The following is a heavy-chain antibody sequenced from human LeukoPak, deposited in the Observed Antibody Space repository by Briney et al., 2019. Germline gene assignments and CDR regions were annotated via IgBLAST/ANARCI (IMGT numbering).Heavy chain of an antibody. J-gene: IGHJ5*02. CDR1: GGTFSSYA. CDR2: IIPIFGTA. D-gene: IGHD2-2*01. CDR3: ARVGICSSTSCPIGSWFDP. Sequence: SVKVSCKASGGTFSSYAISWVRQAPGQGLEWMGGIIPIFGTANYAQKFQGRVAITADESTSTAYMELSSLRSEDTAVYYCARVGICSSTSCPIGSWFDPWGQGTLVTVSS. V-gene: IGHV1-69*13.